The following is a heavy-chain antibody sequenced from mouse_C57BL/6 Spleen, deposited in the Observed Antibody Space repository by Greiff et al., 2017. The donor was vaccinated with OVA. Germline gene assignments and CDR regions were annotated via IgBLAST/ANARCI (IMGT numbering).Heavy chain of an antibody. D-gene: IGHD2-1*01. CDR1: GYTFTGYW. V-gene: IGHV1-9*01. CDR3: AREEGYYGNPGPFDY. CDR2: ILPGSGST. Sequence: VKLVESGAELMKPGASVKLSCKATGYTFTGYWIEWVKQRPGHGLEWIGEILPGSGSTNYNEKFKGKATFTADTSSNTAYMQLSSLTTEDSAIYYCAREEGYYGNPGPFDYWGQGTTLTVSS. J-gene: IGHJ2*01.